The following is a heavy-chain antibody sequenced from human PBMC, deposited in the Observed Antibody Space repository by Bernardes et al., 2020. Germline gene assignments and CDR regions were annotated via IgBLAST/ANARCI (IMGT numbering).Heavy chain of an antibody. Sequence: GWSLRLSCAASGFTVRSNFMTWVRQAPGKGLDWVSLIYNSGATYYADSVKGRFTISRDNSKNTLFLQMNSLRVDDTAMYYCARVFSGDAFDIWGPGTMVTVSA. D-gene: IGHD1-26*01. J-gene: IGHJ3*02. CDR1: GFTVRSNF. CDR3: ARVFSGDAFDI. V-gene: IGHV3-53*01. CDR2: IYNSGAT.